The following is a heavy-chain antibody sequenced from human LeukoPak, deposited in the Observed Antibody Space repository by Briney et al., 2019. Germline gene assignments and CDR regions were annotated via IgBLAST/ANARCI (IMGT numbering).Heavy chain of an antibody. D-gene: IGHD6-13*01. J-gene: IGHJ4*02. V-gene: IGHV3-7*01. CDR1: GFTFSSYW. CDR3: ARIAAAGPFDY. Sequence: GGSLRLSCAASGFTFSSYWMSWVRQAPGKGLEWVANIKQDGSEKYYVDSVKGRFTISRDNAKNSLYPQMNSLRAEDTAVYYCARIAAAGPFDYWGQGTLVTVSS. CDR2: IKQDGSEK.